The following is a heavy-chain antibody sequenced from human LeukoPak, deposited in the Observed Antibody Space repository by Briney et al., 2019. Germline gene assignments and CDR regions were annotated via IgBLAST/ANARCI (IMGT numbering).Heavy chain of an antibody. V-gene: IGHV3-48*03. CDR1: GFTFDDYG. CDR3: VRARLIRLENFFDY. Sequence: GGSLRLSCAASGFTFDDYGMSWVRQAPGKGLEWVAYTSRGGSDISYADSVKGRFTISTDNANSSLYLQMNSLRAEDTAVYFCVRARLIRLENFFDYWGQGTLVTVSS. D-gene: IGHD2-21*02. CDR2: TSRGGSDI. J-gene: IGHJ4*02.